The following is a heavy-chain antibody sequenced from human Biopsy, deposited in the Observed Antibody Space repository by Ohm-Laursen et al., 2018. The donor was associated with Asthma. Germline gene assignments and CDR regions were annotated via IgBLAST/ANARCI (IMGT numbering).Heavy chain of an antibody. J-gene: IGHJ4*02. CDR3: ARKAGSCISRTCYSLDF. CDR2: INSVFGTT. V-gene: IGHV1-69*13. D-gene: IGHD2-2*01. Sequence: SVKVSCKSLGGTFNTYVIGWARQAPGQGLEWVGGINSVFGTTTYPQKFQDRVTITADDSTSTVCMELSSLRSEDTAVYYCARKAGSCISRTCYSLDFWGQGTLVTVSS. CDR1: GGTFNTYV.